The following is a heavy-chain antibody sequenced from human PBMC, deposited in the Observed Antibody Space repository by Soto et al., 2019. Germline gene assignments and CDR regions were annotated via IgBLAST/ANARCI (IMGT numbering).Heavy chain of an antibody. CDR2: IKQDGSEK. Sequence: GGSLRLSCAASGFPFSSHWMTWVRQAPGKGLEWVAYIKQDGSEKYYVDSVMGRFTMSRDNTQSSPSLQMNTLRVEDSAVYYCARITSPGYFDSWGQGTLVTVSS. CDR3: ARITSPGYFDS. V-gene: IGHV3-7*05. J-gene: IGHJ4*02. CDR1: GFPFSSHW. D-gene: IGHD1-20*01.